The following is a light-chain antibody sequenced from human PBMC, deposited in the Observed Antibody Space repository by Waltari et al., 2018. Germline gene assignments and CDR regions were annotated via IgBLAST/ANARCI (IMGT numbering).Light chain of an antibody. CDR3: AAWDDNLTGPL. J-gene: IGLJ3*02. Sequence: SVLTQPPSASGTPGQTVTIPCSGRSSNIGGNFVYWYQQLPGMAPQLLISKNHQGPSGVPDRFSGSKSGTSASLAISGLRSDDEAEYYCAAWDDNLTGPLFGGGTKVTVL. V-gene: IGLV1-47*01. CDR2: KNH. CDR1: SSNIGGNF.